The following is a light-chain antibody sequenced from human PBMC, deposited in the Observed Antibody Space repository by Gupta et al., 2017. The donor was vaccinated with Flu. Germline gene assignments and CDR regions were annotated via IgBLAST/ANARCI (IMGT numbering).Light chain of an antibody. V-gene: IGKV1-5*03. Sequence: RVTFTCRASQSVSSWVAWYQQKPGKAPNLLIYKASYLQSGVPSRFSGSGSGTEFTLTISSLQPDDFATYYCQQYNSYSEGWTFGQGTKVEIK. CDR3: QQYNSYSEGWT. CDR1: QSVSSW. J-gene: IGKJ1*01. CDR2: KAS.